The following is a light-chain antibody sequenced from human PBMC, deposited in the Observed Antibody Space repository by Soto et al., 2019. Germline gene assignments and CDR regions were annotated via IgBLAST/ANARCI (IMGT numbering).Light chain of an antibody. Sequence: DIQMTQSPSSLSASVGDRVTITCRASQYISSFLNWYQQKPGKAPKLLIYAAYSLQSGVPSRFGGSGSGSDFTLTISSLQPEDFATYYCQQSYSTPPATFGQGTKLEI. J-gene: IGKJ2*01. CDR1: QYISSF. V-gene: IGKV1-39*01. CDR2: AAY. CDR3: QQSYSTPPAT.